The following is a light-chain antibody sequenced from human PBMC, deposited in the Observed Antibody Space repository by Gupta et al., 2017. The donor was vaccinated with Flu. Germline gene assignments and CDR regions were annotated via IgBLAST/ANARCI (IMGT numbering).Light chain of an antibody. CDR1: QRIGSS. Sequence: TLSAFVGDRVTLTCRASQRIGSSLDWYKKKQRKAPELLIYNASTSERAAGSRFSGSGDGTELNFTITSSQLEDFESYYCQQRNSDCPPYTFGQGTKVEIK. CDR3: QQRNSDCPPYT. CDR2: NAS. V-gene: IGKV1-5*03. J-gene: IGKJ2*01.